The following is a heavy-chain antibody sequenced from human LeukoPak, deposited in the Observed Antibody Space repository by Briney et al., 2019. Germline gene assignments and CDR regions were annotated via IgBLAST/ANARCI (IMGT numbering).Heavy chain of an antibody. CDR2: ISAYNGNT. CDR3: ARSPPLDTANYFDY. Sequence: ASVKVSCKASGYTFTSYGISWVRDAPGQGLEWMGWISAYNGNTNYAQKLQGRVTMTTDTSTSTAYMELRSLRSDDTAVYYCARSPPLDTANYFDYWGQGTLVTVSS. D-gene: IGHD5-18*01. CDR1: GYTFTSYG. V-gene: IGHV1-18*01. J-gene: IGHJ4*02.